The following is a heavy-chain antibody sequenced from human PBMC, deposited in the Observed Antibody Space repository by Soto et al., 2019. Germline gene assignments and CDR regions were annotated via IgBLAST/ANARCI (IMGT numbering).Heavy chain of an antibody. CDR1: GGSVSTYC. Sequence: SETLSLTCTVSGGSVSTYCWSWIRQPPGKGLEWIGYVYYSGSTNYNPSLKSRVTISLDTSKNQFSLKLSSATAADTAVYYCASSSLYGMDVWGQGTTVTVSS. CDR3: ASSSLYGMDV. V-gene: IGHV4-59*02. CDR2: VYYSGST. J-gene: IGHJ6*02.